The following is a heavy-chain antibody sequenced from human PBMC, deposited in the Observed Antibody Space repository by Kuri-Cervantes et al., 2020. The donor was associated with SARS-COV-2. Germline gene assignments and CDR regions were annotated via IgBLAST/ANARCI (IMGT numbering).Heavy chain of an antibody. V-gene: IGHV4-34*01. CDR3: ARATYYYDSSGYYSDY. CDR1: GGSFSGYY. Sequence: ESLKISCAVYGGSFSGYYWSWIRQPPGKGLEWIGEINHSGSTNYNPSLKSRVTISVDTSKNQFSLKLSSVTAADTAVYSCARATYYYDSSGYYSDYWGQGTLVTVSS. D-gene: IGHD3-22*01. J-gene: IGHJ4*02. CDR2: INHSGST.